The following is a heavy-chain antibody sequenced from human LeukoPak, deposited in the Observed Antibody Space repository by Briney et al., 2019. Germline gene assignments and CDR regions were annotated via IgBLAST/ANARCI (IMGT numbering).Heavy chain of an antibody. CDR1: GFTFSSYW. Sequence: GGSLRLSCAASGFTFSSYWMSWVRQAPGKGLECVANIKQDGSEKYYVDSVKGRFTISRDNAKNSLYLQMNSLRAEDTAVYYCARGVQWLLYYFDYWGQGTLVTVSS. CDR2: IKQDGSEK. J-gene: IGHJ4*02. V-gene: IGHV3-7*01. CDR3: ARGVQWLLYYFDY. D-gene: IGHD3-22*01.